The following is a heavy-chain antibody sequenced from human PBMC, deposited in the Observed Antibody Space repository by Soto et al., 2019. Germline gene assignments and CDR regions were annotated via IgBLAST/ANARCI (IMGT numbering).Heavy chain of an antibody. D-gene: IGHD2-8*01. Sequence: ASVKASCKASGYTFTSYYMHWVRQAPGQGLEWMGIINPSGGSTSYAQKFQGRVTMTRDTSTSTVYMELSSLRSEDTAVYYCAILMVMNPPAFDYWGQGTLVTVSS. V-gene: IGHV1-46*03. CDR2: INPSGGST. CDR3: AILMVMNPPAFDY. J-gene: IGHJ4*02. CDR1: GYTFTSYY.